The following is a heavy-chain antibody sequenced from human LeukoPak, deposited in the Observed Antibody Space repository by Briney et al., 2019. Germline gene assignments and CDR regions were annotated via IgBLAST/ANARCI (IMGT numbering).Heavy chain of an antibody. V-gene: IGHV1-2*02. D-gene: IGHD1-7*01. J-gene: IGHJ4*02. CDR3: AAERRGNYRLDY. CDR2: MNAKSADT. CDR1: GYTFTDYW. Sequence: ASVKVSCKASGYTFTDYWIHWVRQAPGQGLEWMGCMNAKSADTNSIENFQGRVTMTRDTSISTAYMELGGMRFDDTAVYYCAAERRGNYRLDYWGQGALVTVSS.